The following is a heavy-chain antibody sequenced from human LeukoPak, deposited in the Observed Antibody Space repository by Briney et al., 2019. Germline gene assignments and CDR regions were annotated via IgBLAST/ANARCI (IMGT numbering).Heavy chain of an antibody. CDR3: AKDRGGSYFGSAFDY. J-gene: IGHJ4*02. V-gene: IGHV3-30*02. CDR2: IRYDGSNK. Sequence: GGSLRLSCAASGFTFSSYGMHSVRQAPGKGLEWVAFIRYDGSNKYYADSVKGRFTISRDNSKNTLYLQMNRLRAEDTAVYYCAKDRGGSYFGSAFDYWGQGTLVTVSS. CDR1: GFTFSSYG. D-gene: IGHD1-26*01.